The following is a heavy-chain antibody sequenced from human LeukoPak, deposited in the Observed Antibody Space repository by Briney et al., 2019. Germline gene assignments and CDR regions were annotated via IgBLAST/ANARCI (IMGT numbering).Heavy chain of an antibody. CDR2: IYNSGST. D-gene: IGHD3-22*01. Sequence: MSSETLSLTCTVSGGSISSYYWNWIRQPPGKGLEWIGYIYNSGSTNNNPSLKSRVTISVDTSKNQFSLKLSSVTAADTAVYYCAGGDYYDSSGYWAGDYYMDVWGKGTTVTIAS. CDR3: AGGDYYDSSGYWAGDYYMDV. J-gene: IGHJ6*03. V-gene: IGHV4-59*08. CDR1: GGSISSYY.